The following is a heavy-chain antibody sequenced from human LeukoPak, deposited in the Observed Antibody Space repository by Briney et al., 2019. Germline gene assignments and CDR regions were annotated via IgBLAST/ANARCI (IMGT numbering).Heavy chain of an antibody. J-gene: IGHJ3*02. V-gene: IGHV4-59*08. CDR2: IYYSGST. D-gene: IGHD3-10*01. Sequence: SETLSLTCTVSGGSISSYYWSWIRQPPGKGLEWIGHIYYSGSTNYNPSLKSRVTISVDTSKNQFSLKLSSVTAADTAVYYCARRGRRFGVYACDIWGQGTMVTVSS. CDR1: GGSISSYY. CDR3: ARRGRRFGVYACDI.